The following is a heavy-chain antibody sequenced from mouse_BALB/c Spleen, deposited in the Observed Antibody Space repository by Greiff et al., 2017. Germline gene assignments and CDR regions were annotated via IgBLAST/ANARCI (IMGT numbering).Heavy chain of an antibody. CDR2: IYPGSGST. J-gene: IGHJ1*01. V-gene: IGHV1S22*01. Sequence: LQQPGSELVRPGASVKLSCKASGYTFTSYWMHWVKQRPGQGLEWIGNIYPGSGSTNYDEKFKSKATLTVDTSSGTAYMQLSSLTSEDSAVYYCTRGLLRYFDVWGAGTTVTVSS. D-gene: IGHD2-3*01. CDR3: TRGLLRYFDV. CDR1: GYTFTSYW.